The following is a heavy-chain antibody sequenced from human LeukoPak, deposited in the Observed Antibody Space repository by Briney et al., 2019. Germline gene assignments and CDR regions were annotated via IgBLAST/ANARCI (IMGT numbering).Heavy chain of an antibody. CDR2: ISSSSATI. V-gene: IGHV3-48*02. D-gene: IGHD2-2*01. CDR1: GFTFSSYS. J-gene: IGHJ4*02. CDR3: ARDTSWYYFDY. Sequence: PGGSLRLSCAASGFTFSSYSINWVRQAPGKGLEWVSYISSSSATIYYADSVKGRFTISRDNAKNSVYLQMNSLRDEDTAVYYCARDTSWYYFDYWGQGTLVTVSS.